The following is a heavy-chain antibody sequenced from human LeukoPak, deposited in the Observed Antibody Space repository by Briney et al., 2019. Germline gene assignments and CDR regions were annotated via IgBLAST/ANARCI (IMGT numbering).Heavy chain of an antibody. V-gene: IGHV3-23*01. Sequence: GGSLRLSCAASGLSFSSYTMNWVRQAPGKGLEWVSSISSSSGYLDYADSVKGRFTISRDNSKNTLYLQMNSLRAEDTAVYYCAKGSSGYYYWGQGTLVTVSS. CDR3: AKGSSGYYY. J-gene: IGHJ4*02. D-gene: IGHD3-22*01. CDR1: GLSFSSYT. CDR2: ISSSSGYL.